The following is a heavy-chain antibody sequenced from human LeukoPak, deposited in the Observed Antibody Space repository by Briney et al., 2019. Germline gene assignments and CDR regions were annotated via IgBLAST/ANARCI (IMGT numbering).Heavy chain of an antibody. V-gene: IGHV4-34*01. Sequence: PSETLSLTCAVYGGSFSGYYWSWIRQPPGKGLEWIGEINHSGSTNYNPSLKSRVTIPVDTSKNQFSLKLSSVTAADTAVYYCARGIAAARETGFDYWGQGTLVTVSS. D-gene: IGHD6-13*01. CDR1: GGSFSGYY. J-gene: IGHJ4*02. CDR3: ARGIAAARETGFDY. CDR2: INHSGST.